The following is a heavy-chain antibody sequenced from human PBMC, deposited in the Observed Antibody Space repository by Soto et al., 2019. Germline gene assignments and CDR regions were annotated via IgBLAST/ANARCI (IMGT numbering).Heavy chain of an antibody. Sequence: GESLKISCKGSGYSFTSYWISWVRQMPGKGLEWMGRIDPSDSYTNYSPSFQGHVTISADKSISTAYLQWSSLKASDTAMYYCARLLTYSGTFRRTFDYWGQGTLVTVSS. V-gene: IGHV5-10-1*01. D-gene: IGHD1-26*01. J-gene: IGHJ4*02. CDR2: IDPSDSYT. CDR1: GYSFTSYW. CDR3: ARLLTYSGTFRRTFDY.